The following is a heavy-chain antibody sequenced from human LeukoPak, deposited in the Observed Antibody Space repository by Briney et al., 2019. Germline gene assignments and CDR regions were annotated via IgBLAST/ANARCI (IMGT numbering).Heavy chain of an antibody. CDR2: INHSGST. V-gene: IGHV4-38-2*02. CDR1: GYSIGNGYF. Sequence: SETLSLTCTVSGYSIGNGYFWGWIRPPPGKGLEWIGEINHSGSTNYNPSLKSRVTISVDTSKNQFSLKLSSVTAADTAVYYCARLMGGDRYYYYYYMDVWGKGTTVTISS. D-gene: IGHD3-16*01. J-gene: IGHJ6*03. CDR3: ARLMGGDRYYYYYYMDV.